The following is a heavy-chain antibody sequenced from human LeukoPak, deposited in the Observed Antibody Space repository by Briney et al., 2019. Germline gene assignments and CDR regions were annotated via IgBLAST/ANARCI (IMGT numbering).Heavy chain of an antibody. CDR3: AREEAARSFDY. Sequence: SETLSLTCTVSGGSISSYYCSWIRQPARKGLEWIGRIYTSGSTNYNPSLKSRATMSVDTSKNQFSLKLSSVTAADTAVYYCAREEAARSFDYWGQGTLVTVSS. CDR2: IYTSGST. CDR1: GGSISSYY. J-gene: IGHJ4*02. V-gene: IGHV4-4*07. D-gene: IGHD6-6*01.